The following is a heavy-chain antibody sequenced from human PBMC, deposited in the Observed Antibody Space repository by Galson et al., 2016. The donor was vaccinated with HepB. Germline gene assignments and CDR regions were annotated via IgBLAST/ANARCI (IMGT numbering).Heavy chain of an antibody. V-gene: IGHV3-30*14. CDR2: ILYDGSDK. J-gene: IGHJ4*02. CDR3: ASMTGTTPGGD. Sequence: SLRLSCAASGFTFSSYKMHWVRQAPGKGLDWVAVILYDGSDKYYADSVKGRFTISRDNSKNTLYLQMNSLRAEDTAVYYCASMTGTTPGGDWGLGTLVTVSS. CDR1: GFTFSSYK. D-gene: IGHD1-20*01.